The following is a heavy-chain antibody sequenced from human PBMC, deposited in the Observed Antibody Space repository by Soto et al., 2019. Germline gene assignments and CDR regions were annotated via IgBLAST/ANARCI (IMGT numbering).Heavy chain of an antibody. Sequence: EVQLVESGGGLVQPGRSLRLSCAASGFTFDDYAMHWVRQAPGKGLEWVSGISWNSGSIGYADSVKGRFTISRDNAKNSLYLQMNSLRAEDTALYYCAKDGIAVAGSLRAGYFQHWGQGTLVTVSS. CDR3: AKDGIAVAGSLRAGYFQH. J-gene: IGHJ1*01. CDR2: ISWNSGSI. CDR1: GFTFDDYA. V-gene: IGHV3-9*01. D-gene: IGHD6-19*01.